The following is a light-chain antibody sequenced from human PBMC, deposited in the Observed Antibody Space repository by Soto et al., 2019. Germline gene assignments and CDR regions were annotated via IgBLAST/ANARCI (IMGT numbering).Light chain of an antibody. CDR1: QSVSNNY. CDR3: QQYGSSGT. J-gene: IGKJ1*01. V-gene: IGKV3-20*01. CDR2: GAS. Sequence: EIVLTQSPGTLSLSPGERATLSCRASQSVSNNYLAWYQQKPGQAPRLLIYGASNRATGIPDRFSVSGSGTDFTLPISRMEPEDFAVDDCQQYGSSGTFGQGTKVDIK.